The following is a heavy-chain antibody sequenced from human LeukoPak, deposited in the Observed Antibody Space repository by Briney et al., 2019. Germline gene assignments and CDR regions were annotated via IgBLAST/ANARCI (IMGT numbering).Heavy chain of an antibody. CDR3: ARLYSGSINDAFDI. CDR2: IYHSGST. Sequence: SETLSLTXAVSGYSIRSGYYWGWIRQPPGKGLEWIGSIYHSGSTYYNPSLKSRVTISVDTSKNQFSLKLSSVTAADTAVYYCARLYSGSINDAFDIWGQGTMVTVSS. CDR1: GYSIRSGYY. V-gene: IGHV4-38-2*01. D-gene: IGHD1-26*01. J-gene: IGHJ3*02.